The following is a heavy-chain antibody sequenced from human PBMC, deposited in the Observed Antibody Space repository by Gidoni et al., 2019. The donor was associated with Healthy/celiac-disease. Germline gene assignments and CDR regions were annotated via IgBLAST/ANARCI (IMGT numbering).Heavy chain of an antibody. CDR1: GGYISSYY. V-gene: IGHV4-59*01. Sequence: QVQLQESGPGLVKPSETLSLTCTVSGGYISSYYWILIRQPPGKGLAWIGYIYYSGSTNYNPSLKSRVTISVDTSKNQFSLKLSSVTAADTAVYYCARGGKKIRVRGVDRWRLTGFDPWGQGTLVTVSS. CDR3: ARGGKKIRVRGVDRWRLTGFDP. J-gene: IGHJ5*02. D-gene: IGHD3-10*01. CDR2: IYYSGST.